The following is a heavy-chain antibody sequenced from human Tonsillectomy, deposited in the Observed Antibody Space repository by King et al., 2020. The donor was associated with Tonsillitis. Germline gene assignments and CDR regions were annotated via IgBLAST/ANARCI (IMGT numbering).Heavy chain of an antibody. Sequence: QLVQSGGGLVQPGGSLRFSCAASGFTFSSYSMNWVRQAPGKGLEWVSYISSDSSAIHYADSMKERFTISRDNDKNSLYLQVNSLRDEDTAVYYCAWNCSTIRCFAWHAFDIWGKGKMVTVSS. CDR2: ISSDSSAI. V-gene: IGHV3-48*02. CDR1: GFTFSSYS. J-gene: IGHJ3*02. D-gene: IGHD2-2*01. CDR3: AWNCSTIRCFAWHAFDI.